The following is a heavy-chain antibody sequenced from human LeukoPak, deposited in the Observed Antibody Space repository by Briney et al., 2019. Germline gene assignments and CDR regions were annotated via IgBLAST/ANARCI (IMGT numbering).Heavy chain of an antibody. Sequence: PGGTQRLSCAASGFSFSNYGMNWVRQAPGKGLEWVSSIRSSTTYVYYADSVKGRFTISRDNAKNSLYLQMNSLRAEDTAVYYCARVLRYCSGGNCYSGGLGYMDVWGKGTTVTISS. CDR2: IRSSTTYV. V-gene: IGHV3-21*01. CDR3: ARVLRYCSGGNCYSGGLGYMDV. D-gene: IGHD2-15*01. J-gene: IGHJ6*03. CDR1: GFSFSNYG.